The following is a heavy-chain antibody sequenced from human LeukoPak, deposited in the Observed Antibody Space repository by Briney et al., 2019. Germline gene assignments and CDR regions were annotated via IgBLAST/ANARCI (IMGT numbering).Heavy chain of an antibody. D-gene: IGHD5-12*01. CDR1: GYTFTGYY. V-gene: IGHV1-2*06. CDR3: ARALRGYDSGVYYYYYMDV. J-gene: IGHJ6*03. CDR2: INPNSGGT. Sequence: GASVKVSCKASGYTFTGYYMHWVRQASGQGLEWMGRINPNSGGTNYAQKFQGRVTMTRDTSISTAYMELSRLRSDDTAVYYCARALRGYDSGVYYYYYMDVWGKGTTVTVSS.